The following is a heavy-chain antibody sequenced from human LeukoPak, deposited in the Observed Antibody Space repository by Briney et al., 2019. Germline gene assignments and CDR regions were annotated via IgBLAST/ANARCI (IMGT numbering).Heavy chain of an antibody. CDR3: ASFGYGDYRYYFDY. J-gene: IGHJ4*01. Sequence: ASVKVSCKASGYTFTSYDINWVRQATGQGLEWMGWMNPNSGNTGCAQKFQGRVTMTMNTSISTAYMELSSLRSEDTAVYYCASFGYGDYRYYFDYWGQGTLVTVSS. CDR2: MNPNSGNT. V-gene: IGHV1-8*01. D-gene: IGHD4-17*01. CDR1: GYTFTSYD.